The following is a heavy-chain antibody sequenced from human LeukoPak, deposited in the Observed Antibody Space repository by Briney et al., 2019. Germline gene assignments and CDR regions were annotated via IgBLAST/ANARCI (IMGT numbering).Heavy chain of an antibody. J-gene: IGHJ6*02. D-gene: IGHD6-13*01. CDR2: INHSGST. Sequence: PSETLSLTCAVYGGSFSGYYWSWIRHPPGKGLEWIGEINHSGSTNYNPSLKSRVTISVDTSKNQFSLKLSSVTAADTAVYYCARGNSSSWYFLRYYYYYGMDVWGQGTTVTVSS. CDR1: GGSFSGYY. V-gene: IGHV4-34*01. CDR3: ARGNSSSWYFLRYYYYYGMDV.